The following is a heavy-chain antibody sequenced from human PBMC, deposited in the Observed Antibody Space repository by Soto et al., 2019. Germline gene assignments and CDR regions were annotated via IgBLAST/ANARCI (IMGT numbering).Heavy chain of an antibody. Sequence: SETLSLTCPVSGASITNFYWSWIRQSARKGLEWIGRIYTRGSTDYNPSLKSRVTMSIDTSKNQVSLTLTSVTAADTAVYYCARGGAYYFDSWGQGILVTVSS. CDR1: GASITNFY. CDR2: IYTRGST. V-gene: IGHV4-4*07. J-gene: IGHJ4*02. CDR3: ARGGAYYFDS. D-gene: IGHD3-16*01.